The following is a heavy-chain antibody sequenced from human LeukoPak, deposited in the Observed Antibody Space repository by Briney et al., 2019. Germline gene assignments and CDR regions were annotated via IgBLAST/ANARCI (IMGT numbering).Heavy chain of an antibody. CDR2: IDQDGNEK. D-gene: IGHD5-18*01. CDR3: ARDFAERGYSYGYSGPFDY. J-gene: IGHJ4*02. CDR1: GFTFSNYW. V-gene: IGHV3-7*01. Sequence: GGSLRLSCAASGFTFSNYWMNWVRQAPGKGLEWVANIDQDGNEKHFGDSVKGRFTISRDNAKNSLYLQMNSLRAEDTAVYYCARDFAERGYSYGYSGPFDYWGQGTLVTVSS.